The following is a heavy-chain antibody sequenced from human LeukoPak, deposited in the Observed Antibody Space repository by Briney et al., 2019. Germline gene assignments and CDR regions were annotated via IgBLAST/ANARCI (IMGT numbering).Heavy chain of an antibody. D-gene: IGHD6-13*01. CDR3: AKDRSVGEVAAADPGWYFDL. J-gene: IGHJ2*01. V-gene: IGHV3-30*02. CDR1: GFTFSSYG. Sequence: PGGSLRLSCAASGFTFSSYGMHWVRQAPGKGLEWVAFIRYDGSNKYYADSVKGRFTISRDNSKNTLYLQMNSLRAEDTAVYYCAKDRSVGEVAAADPGWYFDLWGRGTLVTVSS. CDR2: IRYDGSNK.